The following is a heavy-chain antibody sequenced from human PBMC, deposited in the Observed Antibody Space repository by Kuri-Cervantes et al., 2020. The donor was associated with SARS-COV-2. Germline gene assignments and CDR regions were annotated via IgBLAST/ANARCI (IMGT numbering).Heavy chain of an antibody. D-gene: IGHD6-25*01. CDR2: IYSGGST. Sequence: GGSLRLSCAASGFTFSNYAMHWVRQAPGKGLEWVSVIYSGGSTYYADSVKGRFTISRDNSKNTLYLQMNSLRAEDTAVYYCAREAALPSDAFDIWGQGTMVTVSS. CDR3: AREAALPSDAFDI. V-gene: IGHV3-NL1*01. CDR1: GFTFSNYA. J-gene: IGHJ3*02.